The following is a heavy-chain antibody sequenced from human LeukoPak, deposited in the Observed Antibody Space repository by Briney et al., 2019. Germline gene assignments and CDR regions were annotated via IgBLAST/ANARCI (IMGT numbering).Heavy chain of an antibody. CDR3: AREGYYYDSSGYPHDAFDI. Sequence: SETLSLTCAVYGGSFSGYYWSWIRQPPGKGLEWIGSIYHSGSTYYNPSPKSRVTISVDTSKNQFSLKLSSVTAADTAVYYCAREGYYYDSSGYPHDAFDIWGQGTMVTVSS. CDR2: IYHSGST. CDR1: GGSFSGYY. J-gene: IGHJ3*02. V-gene: IGHV4-34*01. D-gene: IGHD3-22*01.